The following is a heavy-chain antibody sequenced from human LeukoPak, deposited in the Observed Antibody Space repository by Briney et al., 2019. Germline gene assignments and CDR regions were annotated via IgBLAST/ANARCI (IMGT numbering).Heavy chain of an antibody. D-gene: IGHD4-11*01. CDR1: GFTFSSYS. J-gene: IGHJ6*02. Sequence: GGSLRLSCAASGFTFSSYSMNWVRQAPGKGLEWVSYISSSNRTIYYAESVKGRFTISRDNAKKSLYLQMNRLRAEDTAVYYCAKERAVIPRGGMDVWGQGTTVTVSS. CDR2: ISSSNRTI. V-gene: IGHV3-48*04. CDR3: AKERAVIPRGGMDV.